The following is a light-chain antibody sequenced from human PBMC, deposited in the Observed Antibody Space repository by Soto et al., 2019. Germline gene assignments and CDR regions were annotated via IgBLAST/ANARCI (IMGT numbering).Light chain of an antibody. CDR3: ASWDASLSGPV. CDR1: SSNVGSNY. J-gene: IGLJ3*02. V-gene: IGLV1-47*02. CDR2: TNN. Sequence: QSVLTQPPSASGTPGQSVTISCSGSSSNVGSNYVYWYQQVAGTAPKFVLDTNNQRPSGVPDRFSGSKSGTSASLAITGLRSEDEATYYCASWDASLSGPVFGGGTKVTVL.